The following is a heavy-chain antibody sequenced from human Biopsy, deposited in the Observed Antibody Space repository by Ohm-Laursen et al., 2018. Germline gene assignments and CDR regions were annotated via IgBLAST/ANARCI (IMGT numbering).Heavy chain of an antibody. D-gene: IGHD3-22*01. CDR1: GFTFNKHA. J-gene: IGHJ3*02. Sequence: LSLTCAASGFTFNKHAMNWVRQAPGKGLEWVAVIWHDGSIEYYVDSVKGRFTISRDNYKNILYLQMNSLRVEDTAVYYCARDRLLYQYDSSGSDIWGQGTVVTVSS. CDR3: ARDRLLYQYDSSGSDI. CDR2: IWHDGSIE. V-gene: IGHV3-33*01.